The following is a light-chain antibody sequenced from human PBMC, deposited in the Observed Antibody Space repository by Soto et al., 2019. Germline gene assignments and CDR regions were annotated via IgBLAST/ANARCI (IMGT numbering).Light chain of an antibody. V-gene: IGKV3-11*01. CDR2: DSS. CDR3: QQRNSWPPPT. Sequence: ELALTQSPATLSLSPGERATLSCRASQTISNSLAWYQEKPGQAPRLLIYDSSNRATGIPPRFSGSGSGTDFTLTISSLEPEDFAVYYCQQRNSWPPPTFGGGTRVEI. CDR1: QTISNS. J-gene: IGKJ4*01.